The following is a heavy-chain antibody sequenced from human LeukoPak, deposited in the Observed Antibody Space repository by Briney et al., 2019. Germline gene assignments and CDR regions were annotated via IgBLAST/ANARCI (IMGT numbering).Heavy chain of an antibody. J-gene: IGHJ4*02. V-gene: IGHV4-61*02. CDR3: ARDEVAGRPRQHET. Sequence: SETLSLTCTVSGGSISSGGYYWSWIRQPAGKGLEWIGRNYTSGSTNYNPSLKSRVTMSVDTSKNQFSLKLSSVTAADTAVYYCARDEVAGRPRQHETWGQGTRVTVSS. CDR2: NYTSGST. D-gene: IGHD6-19*01. CDR1: GGSISSGGYY.